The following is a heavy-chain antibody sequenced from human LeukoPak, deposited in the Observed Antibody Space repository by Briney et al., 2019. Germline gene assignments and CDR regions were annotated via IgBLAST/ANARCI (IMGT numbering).Heavy chain of an antibody. J-gene: IGHJ6*03. CDR2: INHSGST. Sequence: SETLSLTCAVYGGSFSGYYWSWIRQPPGKGLEWIGEINHSGSTNYNPSLKSRVTISVDTSKNQFSLKLSSVTAADTAVYYCARKGRYYYYMGVWGKGTTVTVSS. CDR1: GGSFSGYY. CDR3: ARKGRYYYYMGV. V-gene: IGHV4-34*01.